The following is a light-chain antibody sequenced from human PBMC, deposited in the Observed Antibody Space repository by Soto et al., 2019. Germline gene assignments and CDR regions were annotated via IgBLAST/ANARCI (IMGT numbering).Light chain of an antibody. CDR3: LSFDSSLSVV. CDR2: GNT. J-gene: IGLJ2*01. Sequence: QSVLTQPPSVSEAPGQRVTSSCTGSSSNIGAGYDVHWYQQLPGRARKLLIYGNTNRPSGVPDRFSGSKSGTSASLAITGLQAEDEADYYCLSFDSSLSVVFGGGTKVTVL. V-gene: IGLV1-40*01. CDR1: SSNIGAGYD.